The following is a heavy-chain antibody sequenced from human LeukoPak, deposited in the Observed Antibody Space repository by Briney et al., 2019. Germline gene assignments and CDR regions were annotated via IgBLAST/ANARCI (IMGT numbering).Heavy chain of an antibody. J-gene: IGHJ5*02. CDR2: MNPNSGDT. CDR3: ARVPSTMIVNP. CDR1: GYTFTSYD. D-gene: IGHD3-22*01. Sequence: GPVKVSCKASGYTFTSYDINWVRQATGQGLEWMGWMNPNSGDTGYAQKFQGRVTMTRNTSISTAYMELSSLRSEDTAVYYCARVPSTMIVNPWGQGTLVTVSS. V-gene: IGHV1-8*01.